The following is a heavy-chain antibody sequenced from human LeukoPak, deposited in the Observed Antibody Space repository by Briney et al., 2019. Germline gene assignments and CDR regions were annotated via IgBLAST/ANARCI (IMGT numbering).Heavy chain of an antibody. CDR3: AKDQAYGSGSYSDFDY. CDR2: ISSSSSYI. J-gene: IGHJ4*02. D-gene: IGHD3-10*01. V-gene: IGHV3-21*04. CDR1: GFTFSSYS. Sequence: GGSLRLSCAASGFTFSSYSMNWVRQAPGKGLEWVSSISSSSSYIYYADSVKGRFTISRDNAKNSLYLQMNSLRAEDTAVYYCAKDQAYGSGSYSDFDYWGQGTLVTVSS.